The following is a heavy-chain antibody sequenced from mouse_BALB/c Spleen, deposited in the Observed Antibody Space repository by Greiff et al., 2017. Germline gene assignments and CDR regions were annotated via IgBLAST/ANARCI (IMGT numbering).Heavy chain of an antibody. CDR3: ARDEYYGYVGAMDY. V-gene: IGHV5-9-4*01. J-gene: IGHJ4*01. CDR1: GFTFSSYA. D-gene: IGHD1-2*01. Sequence: DVKLVESGGGLVKPGGSLKLSCAASGFTFSSYAMSWVRQSPEKRLEWVAEISSGGSYTYYPDTVTGRFTISSDNAKNTLYLEMSSLRSEDTAMYYCARDEYYGYVGAMDYWGQGTSVTVSS. CDR2: ISSGGSYT.